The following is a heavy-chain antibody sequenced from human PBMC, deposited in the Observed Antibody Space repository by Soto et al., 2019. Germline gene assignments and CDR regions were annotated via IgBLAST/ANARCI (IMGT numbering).Heavy chain of an antibody. Sequence: EVQLLESGGGLVQPGGSLRLSCAASGFTFSSYAMSWVRQAPGKGLEWVSAISGSGGSTYYADSVKGRFTISRDNSKNTLYVQMNSLRAEDTAVYYCAKEALGYGGCGREGGFDYWGQGTLVTVSS. D-gene: IGHD5-12*01. CDR1: GFTFSSYA. V-gene: IGHV3-23*01. CDR2: ISGSGGST. J-gene: IGHJ4*02. CDR3: AKEALGYGGCGREGGFDY.